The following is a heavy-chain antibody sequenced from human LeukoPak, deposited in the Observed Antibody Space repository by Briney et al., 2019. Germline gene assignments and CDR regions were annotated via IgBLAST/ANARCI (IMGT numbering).Heavy chain of an antibody. J-gene: IGHJ4*02. CDR3: ARGPSAWYVAY. D-gene: IGHD6-19*01. CDR2: MYTSGIT. Sequence: PSETLSLTCTVSGGSISSYYWSWLRQPAEKGVEWIGNMYTSGITNYNPSLKSRVTMSVDTSKNQFSLKLSSVTAADTGVYYCARGPSAWYVAYWGRGTLVTVSS. CDR1: GGSISSYY. V-gene: IGHV4-4*07.